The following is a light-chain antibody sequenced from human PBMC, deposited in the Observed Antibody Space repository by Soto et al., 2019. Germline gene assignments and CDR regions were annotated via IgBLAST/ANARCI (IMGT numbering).Light chain of an antibody. CDR3: QHRSIWPVS. CDR1: QSVSSY. V-gene: IGKV3-11*01. Sequence: EIVLTPSPATLSLSPGERATLSCTASQSVSSYLAWYQQKPGQAPRLLIFDASNRATGIPARFSGSGSGTDFPLTISSLEPEDFAVYYCQHRSIWPVSFGQGTRLEIK. J-gene: IGKJ5*01. CDR2: DAS.